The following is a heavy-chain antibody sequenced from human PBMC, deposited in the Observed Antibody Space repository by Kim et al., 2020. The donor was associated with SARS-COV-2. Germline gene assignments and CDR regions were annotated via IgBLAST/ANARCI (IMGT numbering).Heavy chain of an antibody. J-gene: IGHJ3*02. Sequence: GGSLRLSCAASGFTFSSYAMSWVCQAPGKGLEWVSAISGSGGSTYYADSVKGRFTISRDNSKNTLYLQMNSLRAEDTAVYYCAKGSMVRGAPRRWDAFDIWGQGTMVTVSS. CDR3: AKGSMVRGAPRRWDAFDI. CDR2: ISGSGGST. V-gene: IGHV3-23*01. D-gene: IGHD3-10*01. CDR1: GFTFSSYA.